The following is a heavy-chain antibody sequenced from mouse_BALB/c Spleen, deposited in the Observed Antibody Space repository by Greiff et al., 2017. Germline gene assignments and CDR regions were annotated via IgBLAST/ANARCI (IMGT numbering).Heavy chain of an antibody. CDR1: GFTFSSFG. D-gene: IGHD2-14*01. V-gene: IGHV5-17*02. Sequence: DVKLVESGGGLVQPGGSRKLSCAASGFTFSSFGMHWVRQAPEKGLEWVAYISSGSSTIYYADTVKGRFTISRDNPKNTLFLQMTSLRSEDTAMYYCARDRYDYYAMDYWGQGTSVTVSS. CDR3: ARDRYDYYAMDY. CDR2: ISSGSSTI. J-gene: IGHJ4*01.